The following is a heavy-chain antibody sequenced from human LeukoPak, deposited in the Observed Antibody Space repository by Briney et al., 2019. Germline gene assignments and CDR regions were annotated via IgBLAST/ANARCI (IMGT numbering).Heavy chain of an antibody. Sequence: GASVKVSCKASGYTFTGYYMHWVRQAPGQGLEWMGWINPNSGGTNYAQKFQGRVTMTRDTSISTAYMELSRLRSDDTAVYYCARGSSSSAVSNDYWGQGTLVTVSS. J-gene: IGHJ4*02. CDR2: INPNSGGT. V-gene: IGHV1-2*02. CDR3: ARGSSSSAVSNDY. D-gene: IGHD6-6*01. CDR1: GYTFTGYY.